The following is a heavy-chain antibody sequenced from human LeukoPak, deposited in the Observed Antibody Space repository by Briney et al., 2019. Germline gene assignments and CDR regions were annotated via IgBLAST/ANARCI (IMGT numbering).Heavy chain of an antibody. CDR1: GFTFSSYS. CDR2: ISSSSTTI. Sequence: GGSLRLSCAASGFTFSSYSMMWVRQAPGKGLEWFSYISSSSTTIHYADSVKGRFTISRDTSKNTLYLHMNSLRAEDTAVYYCAKDRSSNWYYYDYWGQGTLVTVSS. J-gene: IGHJ4*02. V-gene: IGHV3-48*01. CDR3: AKDRSSNWYYYDY. D-gene: IGHD6-13*01.